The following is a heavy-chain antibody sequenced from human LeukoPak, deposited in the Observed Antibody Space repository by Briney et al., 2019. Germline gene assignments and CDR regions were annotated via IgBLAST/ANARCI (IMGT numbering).Heavy chain of an antibody. Sequence: GGSLRLSCAASGFTFSDYWMHWVRQAPGKGLVWVSRIDTDGSTTNYADSVKGRFTISRDNAKNTLYLQMNSLGAEDTAVYYCARGYYDNNEGGNGHWGQGTLVTVSS. CDR1: GFTFSDYW. J-gene: IGHJ4*02. CDR2: IDTDGSTT. D-gene: IGHD3-22*01. V-gene: IGHV3-74*01. CDR3: ARGYYDNNEGGNGH.